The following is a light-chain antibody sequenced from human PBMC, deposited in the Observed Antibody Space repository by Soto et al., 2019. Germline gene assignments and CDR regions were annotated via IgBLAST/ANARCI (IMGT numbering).Light chain of an antibody. CDR3: CSHVGGSSPQWV. CDR2: EVN. Sequence: QSALTQPAYVSGSPGQSITISCTGTSNDVGGYNLVSWFQQHPGKAPKLMISEVNKRPSGVSNRFSGSKSANAASLTISGLQAEDEADYYCCSHVGGSSPQWVFCGGTQLTV. J-gene: IGLJ3*02. CDR1: SNDVGGYNL. V-gene: IGLV2-23*02.